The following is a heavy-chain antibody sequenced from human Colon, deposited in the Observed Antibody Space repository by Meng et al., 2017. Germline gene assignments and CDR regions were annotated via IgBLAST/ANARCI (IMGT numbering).Heavy chain of an antibody. CDR1: GGSISTSGYY. CDR2: IGHSGIT. J-gene: IGHJ5*02. CDR3: VRSSGWVRTGFDP. Sequence: QPQLQESGPGLVKPSEALSLTRSVSGGSISTSGYYWGWIRQPPGKGLEWIGSIGHSGITYYTPSLKSRVTVSIDTSKSQFSLKLTSVTAADTAVYYCVRSSGWVRTGFDPWGQGTLVTVSS. D-gene: IGHD6-19*01. V-gene: IGHV4-39*01.